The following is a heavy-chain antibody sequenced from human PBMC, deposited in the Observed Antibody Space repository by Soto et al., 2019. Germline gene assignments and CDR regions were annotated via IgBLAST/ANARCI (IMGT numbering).Heavy chain of an antibody. Sequence: GASVKVSCKASGYTFTSFAMHWVRQAPGQRLEWMGWINAGNDNTRYSQKFQGRVTITRDTPASTAYMELSSLRSEDTAVYYCARWVSGNDYWGQGTLVTVSS. CDR1: GYTFTSFA. V-gene: IGHV1-3*01. D-gene: IGHD3-10*01. CDR2: INAGNDNT. CDR3: ARWVSGNDY. J-gene: IGHJ4*02.